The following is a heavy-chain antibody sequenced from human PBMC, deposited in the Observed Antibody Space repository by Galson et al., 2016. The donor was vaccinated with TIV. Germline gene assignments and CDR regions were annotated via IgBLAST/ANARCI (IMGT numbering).Heavy chain of an antibody. CDR1: GDTFSSLS. CDR3: VREAAHVDSVIFNADAFDI. CDR2: IIPTLSLA. J-gene: IGHJ3*02. V-gene: IGHV1-69*04. D-gene: IGHD5-18*01. Sequence: SVKVSCKASGDTFSSLSIIWVRQAPGQGLEWMGRIIPTLSLADYAQKFQGRVTITADRSTSTVYMELSSLRSDDAAVYYCVREAAHVDSVIFNADAFDIWGQGTMVTVSS.